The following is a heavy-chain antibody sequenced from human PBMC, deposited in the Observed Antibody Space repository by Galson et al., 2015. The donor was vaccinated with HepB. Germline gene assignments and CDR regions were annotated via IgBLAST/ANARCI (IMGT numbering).Heavy chain of an antibody. J-gene: IGHJ6*02. D-gene: IGHD6-13*01. V-gene: IGHV3-7*03. Sequence: SLRLSCAASGFTFSSYWMSWVRQAPGKGLEWVANIKQDGSEKYYVDSVKGRFTISRDNAKNSLYLQMNSLRAEDTAVYYWARDSSSWYCYYGMDVWGQGTPVTVSS. CDR1: GFTFSSYW. CDR2: IKQDGSEK. CDR3: ARDSSSWYCYYGMDV.